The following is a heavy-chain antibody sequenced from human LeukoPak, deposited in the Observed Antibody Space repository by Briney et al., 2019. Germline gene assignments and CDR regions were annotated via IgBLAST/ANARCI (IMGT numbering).Heavy chain of an antibody. Sequence: PGGSLRLSCAASGFTFSSYEMNWVRQAPGKGLEWVSYISSSGSTIYYADSVKGRFTISRDNSKNKVYLQMNGLRAEDTGVYYCVKVKEVRRAPYDYWGQGTPVTVSS. CDR2: ISSSGSTI. CDR3: VKVKEVRRAPYDY. CDR1: GFTFSSYE. J-gene: IGHJ4*02. V-gene: IGHV3-48*03.